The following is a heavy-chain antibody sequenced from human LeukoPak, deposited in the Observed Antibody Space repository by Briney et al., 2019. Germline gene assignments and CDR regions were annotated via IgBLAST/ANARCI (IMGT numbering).Heavy chain of an antibody. CDR1: GFTVSSNY. D-gene: IGHD2-2*02. CDR2: IYSGGST. J-gene: IGHJ4*02. V-gene: IGHV3-66*01. Sequence: PGGSLRLSCAASGFTVSSNYMSWVRQAPGKGLEWVSAIYSGGSTYYADSVKGRFTISRDNYKNTLYLQMNSLRAEDTALYYCAKDLYLSYWGQGTLVTVSS. CDR3: AKDLYLSY.